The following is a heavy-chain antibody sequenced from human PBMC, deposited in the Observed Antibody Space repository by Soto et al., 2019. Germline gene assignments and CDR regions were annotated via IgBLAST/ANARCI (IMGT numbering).Heavy chain of an antibody. Sequence: SLRLSCAASGFTFRNNVLSWVRQAPGKALDWVSGITGSGRDTYYADSVKGRFTISRDNSKNMVFLQMNSLRAEDTALYYCAKNGLDNSPSAIDSWGPGTPVTVS. CDR3: AKNGLDNSPSAIDS. D-gene: IGHD2-8*01. CDR2: ITGSGRDT. CDR1: GFTFRNNV. J-gene: IGHJ4*02. V-gene: IGHV3-23*01.